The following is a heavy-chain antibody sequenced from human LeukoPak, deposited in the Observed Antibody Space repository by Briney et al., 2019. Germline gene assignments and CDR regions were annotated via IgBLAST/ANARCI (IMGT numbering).Heavy chain of an antibody. CDR2: ISYDGSNK. CDR3: ARDGDFYDFWSGPSIPFDY. Sequence: GRSLRLSCAASGFTFSSYAMPWVRQAPGKGLEWVAVISYDGSNKYYADSVKGRFTISRDNSKNTLYLQMNSLRAEDTAVYYCARDGDFYDFWSGPSIPFDYWGQGTLVTVSS. J-gene: IGHJ4*02. V-gene: IGHV3-30-3*01. D-gene: IGHD3-3*01. CDR1: GFTFSSYA.